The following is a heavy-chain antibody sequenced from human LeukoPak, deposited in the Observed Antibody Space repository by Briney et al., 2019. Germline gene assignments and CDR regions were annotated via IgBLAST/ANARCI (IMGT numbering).Heavy chain of an antibody. J-gene: IGHJ4*02. Sequence: SETLSLTCTVSGGSISSGSYYWGWIRQPPGKGLEWIGNIYYSGSTYYNPSLKSRVSISVDTSKNQFSLKLTSVTAADTAVYYCARVPNYYDSRLGIDYWGQGTLVTVSS. CDR3: ARVPNYYDSRLGIDY. CDR1: GGSISSGSYY. V-gene: IGHV4-39*07. CDR2: IYYSGST. D-gene: IGHD3-22*01.